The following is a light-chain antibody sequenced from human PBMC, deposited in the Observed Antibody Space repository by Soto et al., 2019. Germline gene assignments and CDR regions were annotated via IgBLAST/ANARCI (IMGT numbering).Light chain of an antibody. J-gene: IGKJ4*01. CDR3: QQLRSYPST. CDR2: AAS. CDR1: QDIAIH. Sequence: LSASVGDRVTITCRASQDIAIHFAWYQQKPGEAPKLLIYAASTLHGGVPSRFSGSGSGTDFALTITSLQAEDFATYYCQQLRSYPSTFGGGTKVDIK. V-gene: IGKV1-9*01.